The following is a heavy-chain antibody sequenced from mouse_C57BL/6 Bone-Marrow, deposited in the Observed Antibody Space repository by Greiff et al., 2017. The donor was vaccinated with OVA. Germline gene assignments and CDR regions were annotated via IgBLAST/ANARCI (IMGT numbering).Heavy chain of an antibody. V-gene: IGHV1-63*01. CDR3: ARGGSYYGNLFAY. J-gene: IGHJ3*01. Sequence: VKLVESGAELVRPGTSVKMSCKASGYTFTNYWIGWAKQRPGHGLEWIGDIYPGGGYTNYNEKFKGKATLTADKSSSTAYMQFSSLTSEDSAIYYCARGGSYYGNLFAYWGQGTLVTVSA. CDR2: IYPGGGYT. CDR1: GYTFTNYW. D-gene: IGHD2-10*01.